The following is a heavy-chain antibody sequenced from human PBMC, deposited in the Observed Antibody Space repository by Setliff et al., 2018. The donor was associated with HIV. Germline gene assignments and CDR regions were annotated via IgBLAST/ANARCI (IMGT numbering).Heavy chain of an antibody. D-gene: IGHD3-22*01. J-gene: IGHJ4*02. Sequence: SETLSLTCIVSGGSIKSSSDYWGWIRQPPGKGLEWIGTIYYSGSTYYNPSLKSRVTISVDTSKNRFSLKLSSVTAADTTVYYCARHSGLGGYYSPFDYWGPGTLVTVSS. V-gene: IGHV4-39*01. CDR1: GGSIKSSSDY. CDR2: IYYSGST. CDR3: ARHSGLGGYYSPFDY.